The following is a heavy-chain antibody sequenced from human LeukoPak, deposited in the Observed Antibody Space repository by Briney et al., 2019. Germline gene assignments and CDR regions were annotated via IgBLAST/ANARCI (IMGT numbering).Heavy chain of an antibody. V-gene: IGHV3-33*01. Sequence: PGGSLRLSCAASGFTFSSYDMHWVRRAPGKGLEWVASIWHDGNRKYHADSVEGRFTISRDNSKNTVYVQMNSLRADDTAVYYCTRPAGITGTSRDNWFDPWGQGTLVIVSS. J-gene: IGHJ5*02. CDR3: TRPAGITGTSRDNWFDP. CDR2: IWHDGNRK. D-gene: IGHD1/OR15-1a*01. CDR1: GFTFSSYD.